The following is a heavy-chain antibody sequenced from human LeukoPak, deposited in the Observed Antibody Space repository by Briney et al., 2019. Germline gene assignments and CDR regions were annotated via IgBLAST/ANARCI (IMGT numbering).Heavy chain of an antibody. CDR2: IRSKAYGGTT. Sequence: GGSLRLSCTASGFTFGDYAMSWVRQAPGKGLERVGFIRSKAYGGTTEYAASVKGRFTISRDDSKSIAYLQMNSLKTEDTAVYYCTRAVSGSYYAGRYYFDYWGQGTLVTVSS. J-gene: IGHJ4*02. D-gene: IGHD1-26*01. V-gene: IGHV3-49*04. CDR3: TRAVSGSYYAGRYYFDY. CDR1: GFTFGDYA.